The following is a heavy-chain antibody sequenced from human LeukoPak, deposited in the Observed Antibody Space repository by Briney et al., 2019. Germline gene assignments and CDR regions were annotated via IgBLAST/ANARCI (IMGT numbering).Heavy chain of an antibody. V-gene: IGHV1-8*01. CDR2: MNTNSGNT. CDR3: ARGRLLQWLEPYMDV. J-gene: IGHJ6*04. Sequence: ASVKVSCKASGYTFTSYEINWVREATGQGLEWMGWMNTNSGNTGYAQKFQGRVTMTRNTSISTAYMELSSLRSEDTAVYYCARGRLLQWLEPYMDVWGKGTTVTVSS. CDR1: GYTFTSYE. D-gene: IGHD6-19*01.